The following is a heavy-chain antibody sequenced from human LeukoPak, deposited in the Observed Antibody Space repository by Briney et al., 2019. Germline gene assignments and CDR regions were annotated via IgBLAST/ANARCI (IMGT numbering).Heavy chain of an antibody. Sequence: GGSLRLSCAASGFTFSIYAMSWVRQAPGKGLEWVSAISGSGGSTYYADSVKGRFTISRDNSKNTLYLQMNSLRAEDTAVYYCAKLAPERSVRYFDWLYYFDYWGQGTLVTVSS. CDR1: GFTFSIYA. CDR3: AKLAPERSVRYFDWLYYFDY. V-gene: IGHV3-23*01. D-gene: IGHD3-9*01. J-gene: IGHJ4*02. CDR2: ISGSGGST.